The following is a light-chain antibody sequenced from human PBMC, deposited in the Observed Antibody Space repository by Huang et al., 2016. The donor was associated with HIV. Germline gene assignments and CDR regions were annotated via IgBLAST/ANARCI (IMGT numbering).Light chain of an antibody. J-gene: IGKJ1*01. V-gene: IGKV3-15*01. Sequence: EIVITQSPATLSVSPGERVTLSCRASQSLNNYLAWYQQKPGQAPRLLIYGASTRATDIPARFSGSGSGTEFTLTISSLQSEDSAIYYCQHYNKWPPKTFGQGTKVEIK. CDR2: GAS. CDR1: QSLNNY. CDR3: QHYNKWPPKT.